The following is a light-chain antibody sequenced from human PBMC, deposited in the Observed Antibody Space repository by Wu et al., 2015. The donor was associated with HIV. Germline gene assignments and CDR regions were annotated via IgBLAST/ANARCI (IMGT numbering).Light chain of an antibody. CDR3: QQFNTYPPYS. CDR1: QGISSY. CDR2: AAS. J-gene: IGKJ2*03. V-gene: IGKV1-9*01. Sequence: VGDRVTITCRASQGISSYLAWYQQKPGKAPKLLIHAASTLQSGVPSRFSGSGSGTDFTLTISSLQPEDFATYYCQQFNTYPPYSFGQGTKLEIK.